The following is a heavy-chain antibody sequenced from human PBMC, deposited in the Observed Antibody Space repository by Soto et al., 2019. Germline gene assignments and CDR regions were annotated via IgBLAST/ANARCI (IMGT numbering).Heavy chain of an antibody. J-gene: IGHJ6*02. CDR3: ATGFSEGYYYYGMDV. Sequence: EVQLLESGGGLVQPGGSLRLSCAASGFTFSSYSMNWVRQAPGKGLEWVSYISSSSSTIYYADSVKGRFTISRDNAKNSLYLQMNSLRDEDTAVYYCATGFSEGYYYYGMDVWGQGTTVTVSS. CDR2: ISSSSSTI. D-gene: IGHD3-10*01. V-gene: IGHV3-48*02. CDR1: GFTFSSYS.